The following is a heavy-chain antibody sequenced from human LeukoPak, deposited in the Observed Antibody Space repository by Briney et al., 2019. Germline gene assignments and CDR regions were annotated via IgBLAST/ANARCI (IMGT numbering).Heavy chain of an antibody. V-gene: IGHV6-1*01. CDR3: ARESAIAVAGSSSLDP. D-gene: IGHD6-19*01. CDR2: TYYRSQWYF. CDR1: GDSVSSNIAA. J-gene: IGHJ5*02. Sequence: HSQTLSLTCAISGDSVSSNIAAWSWIRQSPSRGLEWLGRTYYRSQWYFHYGTSVKRRISINPDTSKNQFSLQLSSVTPEDTAVYYCARESAIAVAGSSSLDPWGQGTQVTVSS.